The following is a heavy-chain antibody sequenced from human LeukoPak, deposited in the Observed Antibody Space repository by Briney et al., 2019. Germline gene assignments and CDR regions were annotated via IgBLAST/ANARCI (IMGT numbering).Heavy chain of an antibody. J-gene: IGHJ4*02. CDR2: IYGDGSFT. Sequence: GGSLRLSCAVSGFTFSNFWMHWVRQAPGKGLVWVALIYGDGSFTRYADSVKGRFTISRDNAKNTVYLQMNSLRAEDTAVYYCATYDFWGGRNWGQGTLVTVSS. D-gene: IGHD3-3*01. V-gene: IGHV3-74*01. CDR3: ATYDFWGGRN. CDR1: GFTFSNFW.